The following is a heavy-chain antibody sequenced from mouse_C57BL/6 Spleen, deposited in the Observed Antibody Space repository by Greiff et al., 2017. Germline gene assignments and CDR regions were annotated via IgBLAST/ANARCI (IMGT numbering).Heavy chain of an antibody. Sequence: EVMLVESGEGLVKPGGSLKLSCAASGFTFSSYAMSWVRQTPEKRLEWVAYISSGGDYIYYADTVKGRFTISRDNARNTLYLQMSSLMSEDTAMYYCTVYSYGSSYWYFDVWGTGTTVTVSS. CDR1: GFTFSSYA. J-gene: IGHJ1*03. D-gene: IGHD1-1*01. V-gene: IGHV5-9-1*02. CDR3: TVYSYGSSYWYFDV. CDR2: ISSGGDYI.